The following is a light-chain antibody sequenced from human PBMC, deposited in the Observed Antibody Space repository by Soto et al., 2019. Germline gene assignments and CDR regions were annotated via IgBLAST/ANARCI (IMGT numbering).Light chain of an antibody. V-gene: IGLV2-14*01. CDR1: SSDVGGYNY. Sequence: QSVLTQPASVSGSPGQSITISCTGTSSDVGGYNYVSWYQQHPGKAPKLMIYDVSNRPSGVSNRFSGSKSGNTASLTISGLQAEHEADYYCSSYTSSSPVVFGGETKLTVL. CDR3: SSYTSSSPVV. CDR2: DVS. J-gene: IGLJ2*01.